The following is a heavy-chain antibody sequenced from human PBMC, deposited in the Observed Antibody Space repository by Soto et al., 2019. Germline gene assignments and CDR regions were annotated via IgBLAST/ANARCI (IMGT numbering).Heavy chain of an antibody. V-gene: IGHV3-30*18. CDR2: ISYDGSNK. CDR3: AKAFFYCSSTSCYIYYYYYMDV. D-gene: IGHD2-2*02. CDR1: GFTFSSYG. Sequence: GGSLRLSCTASGFTFSSYGMHWVRQAPGKGLEWVAVISYDGSNKYYADSVKGRFTISRDNSKNTLYLQMNSLRAEDTAVYYCAKAFFYCSSTSCYIYYYYYMDVWVKGTTVTVSS. J-gene: IGHJ6*03.